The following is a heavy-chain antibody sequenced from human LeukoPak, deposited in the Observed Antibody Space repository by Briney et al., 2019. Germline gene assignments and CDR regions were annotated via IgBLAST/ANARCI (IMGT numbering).Heavy chain of an antibody. D-gene: IGHD3-10*01. CDR1: GYAIISGGFS. J-gene: IGHJ5*02. Sequence: SQTLSLTYTVSGYAIISGGFSWNWIRQPPGKGLEWIGCIYDRGPAHYNPSLKSRFTISVDRPKNQFFLNVTSLTAADTAVYYCARSRQASGLFSSWGQGTLVVVSS. V-gene: IGHV4-30-2*01. CDR2: IYDRGPA. CDR3: ARSRQASGLFSS.